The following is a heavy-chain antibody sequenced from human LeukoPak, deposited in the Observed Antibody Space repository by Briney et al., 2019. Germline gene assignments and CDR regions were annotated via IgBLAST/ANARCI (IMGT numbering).Heavy chain of an antibody. V-gene: IGHV3-7*01. J-gene: IGHJ3*02. CDR1: GFTFSNYR. CDR3: AEMGALDT. D-gene: IGHD5-24*01. CDR2: INQDGSEK. Sequence: SGGSLRLSCAASGFTFSNYRMTWVRQAPGKGLEWVANINQDGSEKYYVDSVKGRFSVSRDNAKKSLFLQMNSLRAEDTAVYYCAEMGALDTWGQGTMVTVSS.